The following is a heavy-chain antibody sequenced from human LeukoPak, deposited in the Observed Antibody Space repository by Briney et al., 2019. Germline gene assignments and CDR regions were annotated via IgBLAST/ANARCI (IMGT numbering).Heavy chain of an antibody. CDR3: ARNQQLGGHSYYYYGMDV. CDR2: ISGGGVTT. CDR1: GFTSIAYA. J-gene: IGHJ6*02. V-gene: IGHV3-23*01. D-gene: IGHD3-16*01. Sequence: RGSLRLSCVGSGFTSIAYALTWARQAPGKGLEWVSGISGGGVTTYYADSVKGRFTISRDNSKNTIYLQMNSLRADDTAIYYCARNQQLGGHSYYYYGMDVWGQGTTVTVSS.